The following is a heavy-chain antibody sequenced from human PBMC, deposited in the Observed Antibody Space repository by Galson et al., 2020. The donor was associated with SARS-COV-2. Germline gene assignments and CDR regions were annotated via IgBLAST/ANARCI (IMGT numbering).Heavy chain of an antibody. Sequence: GESLKISCETSGFTFSRYWMTWVRQAPGKGLEWVAKINQDGSEINYVDSVKGRFTISRDNAKNSVYLQINSLRAEDTAVYYCARGLIGYYFDYWGQGTPGTVSS. J-gene: IGHJ4*02. CDR3: ARGLIGYYFDY. CDR2: INQDGSEI. D-gene: IGHD3-10*01. CDR1: GFTFSRYW. V-gene: IGHV3-7*01.